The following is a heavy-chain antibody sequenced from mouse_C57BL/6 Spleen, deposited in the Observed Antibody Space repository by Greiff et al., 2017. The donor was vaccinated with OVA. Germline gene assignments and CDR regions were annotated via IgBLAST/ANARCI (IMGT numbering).Heavy chain of an antibody. Sequence: EVKLVESGGGLVKPGGSLKLSCAASGFTFSSYAMSWVRQTPEKRLEWVATISDGGSYTYYPDNVKGRFTISRDNAKNNLYLQMSHLKSEDTAMYYCARDDYFAMDYWGQGTSVTVSS. J-gene: IGHJ4*01. CDR1: GFTFSSYA. CDR2: ISDGGSYT. V-gene: IGHV5-4*01. CDR3: ARDDYFAMDY.